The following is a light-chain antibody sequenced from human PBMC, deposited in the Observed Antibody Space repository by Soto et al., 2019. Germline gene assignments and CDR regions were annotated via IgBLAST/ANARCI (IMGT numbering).Light chain of an antibody. CDR1: QSISSW. Sequence: DIEVTQKPNSLIATAVDRVSNTSRASQSISSWLAWYQPKPGKAPKLLIYDASNLDSGVPSRLSASGSGTEFSLSILNLTPDDVATYYRQPDEKQWTFAEGTKVDIK. CDR2: DAS. J-gene: IGKJ1*01. V-gene: IGKV1-5*01. CDR3: QPDEKQWT.